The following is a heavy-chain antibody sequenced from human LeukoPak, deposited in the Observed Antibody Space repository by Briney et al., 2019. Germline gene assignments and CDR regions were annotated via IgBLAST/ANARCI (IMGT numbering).Heavy chain of an antibody. CDR2: ISGNGGST. Sequence: GGSLRLSCAASGFTFSSYDMSWVRQAPGKGLEWVSGISGNGGSTNYADSVKGRFTISRDYSKNTLYLQMNSLRAEDTAVYYCALHHGSYYLGRWFDPWGQGTLVTVSS. D-gene: IGHD1-26*01. CDR1: GFTFSSYD. CDR3: ALHHGSYYLGRWFDP. V-gene: IGHV3-23*01. J-gene: IGHJ5*02.